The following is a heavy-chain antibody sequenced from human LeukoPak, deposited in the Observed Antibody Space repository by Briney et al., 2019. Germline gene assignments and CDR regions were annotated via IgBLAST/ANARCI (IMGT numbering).Heavy chain of an antibody. CDR3: ARGPRYYYDSSGYYRPKYFQH. J-gene: IGHJ1*01. V-gene: IGHV1-69*13. CDR1: GGTFSSYA. CDR2: IIPILGTA. Sequence: SVKVSCKASGGTFSSYAISWVRQAPGQGLEWMGGIIPILGTANYAQKFQGRVTITADESTSTAYMELSSLRSEDTAVYYCARGPRYYYDSSGYYRPKYFQHWGQGTLVTVSS. D-gene: IGHD3-22*01.